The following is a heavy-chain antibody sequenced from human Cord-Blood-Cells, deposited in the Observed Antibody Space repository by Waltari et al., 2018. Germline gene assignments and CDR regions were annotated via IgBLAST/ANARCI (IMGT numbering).Heavy chain of an antibody. CDR1: GFTFSSHA. J-gene: IGHJ5*02. V-gene: IGHV3-30-3*01. Sequence: QVQLVESGGGVVQPGRSLRLSWAASGFTFSSHAMHWVRQAPGKGLEWVAVISYDGSNKYYADSVKGRFTISRDNSKNTLYLQMNSLRAEDTAVYYCARDRDGYNNWFDPWGQGTLVTVSS. D-gene: IGHD5-12*01. CDR3: ARDRDGYNNWFDP. CDR2: ISYDGSNK.